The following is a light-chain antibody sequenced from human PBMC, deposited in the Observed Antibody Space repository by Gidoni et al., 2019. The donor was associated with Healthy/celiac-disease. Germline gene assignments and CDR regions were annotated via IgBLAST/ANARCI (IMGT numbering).Light chain of an antibody. J-gene: IGKJ4*01. CDR3: QQSYLALT. V-gene: IGKV1-39*01. CDR2: AAS. CDR1: QSISSY. Sequence: DIPITQSPSSLSASAGDRVTITCRASQSISSYLNWYQQKPGQAPNLLIYAASSLQSGVPSSFSGSGSGTDFTLTISSLQAEDFATYYRQQSYLALTFGGGTKVEIK.